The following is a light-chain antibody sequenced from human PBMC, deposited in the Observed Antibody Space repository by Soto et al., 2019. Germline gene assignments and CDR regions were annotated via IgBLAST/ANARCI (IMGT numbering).Light chain of an antibody. Sequence: ETVMTQSQATLSVSAGDSATPSCRASQSVSSKLAWYQQKPGQAPTLLSNGASTRATGIPPSFSGSGCATEYTLSISSLQSEDSAVYYCQQYNNWPPITFGQGTRLDIK. CDR2: GAS. CDR1: QSVSSK. V-gene: IGKV3D-15*01. CDR3: QQYNNWPPIT. J-gene: IGKJ5*01.